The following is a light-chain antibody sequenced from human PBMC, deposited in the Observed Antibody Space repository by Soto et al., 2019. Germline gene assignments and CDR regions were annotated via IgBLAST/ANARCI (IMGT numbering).Light chain of an antibody. V-gene: IGKV3D-20*01. CDR2: HAS. J-gene: IGKJ4*01. CDR1: QSVSNTY. CDR3: QHYGISLA. Sequence: EIVLTQSPATLSLSPGERATLSFGTSQSVSNTYLAWYQHKPGLAPRLLVYHASSRATGIPDRFSGSGSGTDFTLTISSLEPEDFAGYDCQHYGISLAFGGGTKVEIK.